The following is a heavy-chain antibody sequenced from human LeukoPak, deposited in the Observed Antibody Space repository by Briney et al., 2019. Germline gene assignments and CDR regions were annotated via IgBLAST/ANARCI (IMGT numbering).Heavy chain of an antibody. Sequence: ASVKVSCKASGYSFNGYSLHWMRQAPGQGLEWLGWINPNSGGTKYAQNFQGRVTMTRDTSISTAYMELSRLTSDDTAVYYCARMVGATEYFQHWGQGTLVTVSS. CDR2: INPNSGGT. V-gene: IGHV1-2*02. J-gene: IGHJ1*01. CDR1: GYSFNGYS. CDR3: ARMVGATEYFQH. D-gene: IGHD1-26*01.